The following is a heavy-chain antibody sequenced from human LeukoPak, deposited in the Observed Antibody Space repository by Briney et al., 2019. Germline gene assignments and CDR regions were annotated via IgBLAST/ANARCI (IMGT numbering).Heavy chain of an antibody. Sequence: SETLSLTCTVSGGSINHYYRSWIRQPPGKGLEWIGYIYYSGSTNYNPSLKSRVTISVDTSKNQFSLKLSSVTAADTAVYYCARSRYYYDSSGYYYFDYWGQGTLVTVSS. V-gene: IGHV4-59*01. CDR3: ARSRYYYDSSGYYYFDY. CDR2: IYYSGST. J-gene: IGHJ4*02. CDR1: GGSINHYY. D-gene: IGHD3-22*01.